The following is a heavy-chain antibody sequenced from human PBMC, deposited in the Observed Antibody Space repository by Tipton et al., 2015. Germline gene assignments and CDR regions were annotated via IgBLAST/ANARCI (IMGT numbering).Heavy chain of an antibody. CDR2: ISFSGSRL. CDR1: GFTFSSYS. J-gene: IGHJ5*02. CDR3: VRDQDRQHDYEHGDS. V-gene: IGHV3-48*01. D-gene: IGHD2-21*01. Sequence: GSLRLSCAASGFTFSSYSFNWVRQAPGKGLEWVSYISFSGSRLFYADSVKGRFTISRDNAKNSLYLQMDSLRAEDTAVYYCVRDQDRQHDYEHGDSWGQGTLVTVSS.